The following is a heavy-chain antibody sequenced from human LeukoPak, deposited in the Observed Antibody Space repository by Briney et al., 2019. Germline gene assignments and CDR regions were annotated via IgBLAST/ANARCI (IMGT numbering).Heavy chain of an antibody. V-gene: IGHV3-74*01. Sequence: GGSLRLSCAASGFIFSSYWMHWVRQAPGKGLVWVSRINSDGSSTSYADSVKGRFTISRDNAKNTLYLQMNSLRAEDTAVYYCAKYAGLAVAGNDYWGQGTLVTVSS. CDR3: AKYAGLAVAGNDY. J-gene: IGHJ4*02. CDR2: INSDGSST. CDR1: GFIFSSYW. D-gene: IGHD6-19*01.